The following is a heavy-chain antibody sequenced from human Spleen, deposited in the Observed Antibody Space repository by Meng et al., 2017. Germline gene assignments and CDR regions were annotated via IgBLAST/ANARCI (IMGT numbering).Heavy chain of an antibody. CDR2: INHSGST. V-gene: IGHV4-34*01. J-gene: IGHJ4*02. Sequence: QVQLQQLGDGLLKPSETLSLTWAVYGGSFSGYYWSWIRQPPGKGLEWIGEINHSGSTNYNPSLKSRVTISVDTSKNQFSLKLSSVTAADTAVYYCARATPSSPPDYWGQGTLVTVSS. D-gene: IGHD6-13*01. CDR3: ARATPSSPPDY. CDR1: GGSFSGYY.